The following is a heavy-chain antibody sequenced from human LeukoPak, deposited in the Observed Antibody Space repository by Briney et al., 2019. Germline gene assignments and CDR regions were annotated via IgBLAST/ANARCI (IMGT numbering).Heavy chain of an antibody. Sequence: SETLSLTCTVSGGSISSSSYYWGWIRQPPGKGLEWIGSIYYSGSTYYNPSLKSRVTISVDTSKSQFSVKLSSVTAADTAVYYCARGDYYDSSGYSDYWGQGTLVTVSS. CDR1: GGSISSSSYY. CDR3: ARGDYYDSSGYSDY. V-gene: IGHV4-39*01. J-gene: IGHJ4*02. CDR2: IYYSGST. D-gene: IGHD3-22*01.